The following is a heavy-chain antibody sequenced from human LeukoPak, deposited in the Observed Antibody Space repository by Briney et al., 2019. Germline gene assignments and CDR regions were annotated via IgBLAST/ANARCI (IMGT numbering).Heavy chain of an antibody. CDR3: AKDANSGSYSNINFDY. CDR2: ISWNSGSI. D-gene: IGHD1-26*01. Sequence: PGGSLRLSCAASGFTFDDYAMHWVRQAPGKGLEWVSGISWNSGSIGYADSVKGRFTISRDNAKNSLYLQMNSLRAEDTALYYCAKDANSGSYSNINFDYWGQGTLVTVSS. CDR1: GFTFDDYA. J-gene: IGHJ4*02. V-gene: IGHV3-9*01.